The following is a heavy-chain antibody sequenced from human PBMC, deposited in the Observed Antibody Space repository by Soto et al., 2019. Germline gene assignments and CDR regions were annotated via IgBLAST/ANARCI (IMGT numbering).Heavy chain of an antibody. CDR1: GFTFSSYW. CDR2: IKQDGSEK. J-gene: IGHJ6*03. V-gene: IGHV3-7*01. CDR3: ARAPIYCNSTSCYSAQRDYYYYYMDV. D-gene: IGHD2-2*01. Sequence: GGSLRLSCAASGFTFSSYWMSWVRQAPGKGLEWVANIKQDGSEKYYVDSVKGRFTISRDNAKNSLYLQMNSLRAEDTAVYYCARAPIYCNSTSCYSAQRDYYYYYMDVWGKGTTVTVSS.